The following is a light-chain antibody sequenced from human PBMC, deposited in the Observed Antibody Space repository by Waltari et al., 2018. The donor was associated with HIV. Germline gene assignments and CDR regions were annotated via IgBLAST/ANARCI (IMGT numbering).Light chain of an antibody. CDR2: HDD. V-gene: IGLV1-36*01. CDR1: HSNTGSHA. CDR3: ATWDDGLNALL. Sequence: SVLTQSPSVSEAPGQGVTLPCLGSHSNTGSHAVPSYRQSPGNPPTLLVYHDDLILSGVSDRLSASKSGTSASLAINDLQSEDESLYYCATWDDGLNALLFGGGTKVTVL. J-gene: IGLJ2*01.